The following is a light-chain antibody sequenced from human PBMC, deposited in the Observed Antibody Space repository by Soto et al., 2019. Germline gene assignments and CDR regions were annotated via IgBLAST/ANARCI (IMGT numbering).Light chain of an antibody. CDR1: QSVLYSSNNKNY. CDR2: WAS. Sequence: DIVMTQSPDSLAVSLGERATINCKSSQSVLYSSNNKNYLAWYQQKPGQPPKLLIYWASTRESGVPDRFSGSGSGTDFSLPISSLQAEDVAVYYCQQYHSTPTFGQGTRLEIK. V-gene: IGKV4-1*01. CDR3: QQYHSTPT. J-gene: IGKJ5*01.